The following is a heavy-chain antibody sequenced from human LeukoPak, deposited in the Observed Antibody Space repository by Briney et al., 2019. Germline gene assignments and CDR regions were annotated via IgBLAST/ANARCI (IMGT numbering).Heavy chain of an antibody. CDR3: AREWNYYGSGIMDV. Sequence: PGGSLRLSCTTSGFTFSNYSMNWVRQAPGKGLEWVSFISSRSDSKYYADSVEGRFTISRDNAKNSLYLQMNSLRAEDTAVYYCAREWNYYGSGIMDVWGKGTTVTVSS. CDR2: ISSRSDSK. D-gene: IGHD3-10*01. CDR1: GFTFSNYS. J-gene: IGHJ6*04. V-gene: IGHV3-48*01.